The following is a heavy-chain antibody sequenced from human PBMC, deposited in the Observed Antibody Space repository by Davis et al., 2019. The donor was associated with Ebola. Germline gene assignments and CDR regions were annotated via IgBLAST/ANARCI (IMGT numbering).Heavy chain of an antibody. Sequence: PSETLSLTCAVYGASFSGYYWSWIRQPPGKGLEWIGEINHSGSTNYNPSLKSRVTISVDTSKNQFSLKLSSVTAADTAVYYCARALSPQGPYSSGWYFPEGLSHYMDVWGKGTTVTVSS. J-gene: IGHJ6*03. CDR3: ARALSPQGPYSSGWYFPEGLSHYMDV. CDR1: GASFSGYY. CDR2: INHSGST. V-gene: IGHV4-34*01. D-gene: IGHD6-19*01.